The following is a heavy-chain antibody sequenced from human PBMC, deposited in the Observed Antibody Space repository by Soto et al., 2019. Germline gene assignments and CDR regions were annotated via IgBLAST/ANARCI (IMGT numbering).Heavy chain of an antibody. Sequence: QVQLVESGGGVVQPGRSLRLSCAASGFTFSSYGMHWVRQAPGKGLEWVAVISYDGSNKYYADSVKGRFTISRDNSKNTLYLQMKSLRAEETAVYFCARGGGYGAPGYYGMDVWGQGTTVTVSS. CDR3: ARGGGYGAPGYYGMDV. D-gene: IGHD4-17*01. V-gene: IGHV3-30*03. CDR1: GFTFSSYG. J-gene: IGHJ6*02. CDR2: ISYDGSNK.